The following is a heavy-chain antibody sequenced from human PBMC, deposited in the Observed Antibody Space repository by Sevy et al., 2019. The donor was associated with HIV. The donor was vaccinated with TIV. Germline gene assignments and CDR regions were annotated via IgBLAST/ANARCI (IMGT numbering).Heavy chain of an antibody. CDR3: VQAGNYDFWSGTHDY. J-gene: IGHJ4*02. D-gene: IGHD3-3*01. V-gene: IGHV3-64D*06. CDR2: ISSNGGST. CDR1: GFTFSNYA. Sequence: GESLKISCSASGFTFSNYAMHWVRQSPGKGLQYVSAISSNGGSTYYPASVKGRFTISRDNSKNALYLQMSSLRPEDTALYYCVQAGNYDFWSGTHDYWGQGTLVTVSS.